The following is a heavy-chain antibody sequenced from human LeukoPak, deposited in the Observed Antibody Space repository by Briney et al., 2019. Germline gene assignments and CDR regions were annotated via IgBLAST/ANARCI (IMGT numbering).Heavy chain of an antibody. CDR3: AKSGGYGLIDY. D-gene: IGHD1-26*01. CDR1: GASISGSGYY. J-gene: IGHJ4*02. V-gene: IGHV4-39*01. Sequence: SETLSLTCTVSGASISGSGYYWGWIRQPPGKGLEWIGSIYSSGSTYYNASLQSRVTISIETSKNQISLRLNSVTAADTAMYYCAKSGGYGLIDYWGQGTPSHRLL. CDR2: IYSSGST.